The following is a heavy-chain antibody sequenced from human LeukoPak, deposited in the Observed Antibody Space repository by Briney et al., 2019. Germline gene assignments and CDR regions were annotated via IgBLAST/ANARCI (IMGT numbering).Heavy chain of an antibody. CDR3: AKDLAVVGDY. CDR2: ISYDGSNK. V-gene: IGHV3-30*18. Sequence: GGSLRLSCAASGFTFSSYGMHWVRQAPGKGLEWVAVISYDGSNKYYADPVKGRFTISRDNSKNTLYLQMNSLRAEDTAVYYCAKDLAVVGDYWGQGTLVTVSS. J-gene: IGHJ4*02. D-gene: IGHD2-21*01. CDR1: GFTFSSYG.